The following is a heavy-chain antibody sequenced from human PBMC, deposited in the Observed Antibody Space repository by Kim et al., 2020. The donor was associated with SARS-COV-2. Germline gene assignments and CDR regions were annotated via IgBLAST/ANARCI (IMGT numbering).Heavy chain of an antibody. CDR1: GFTFSSYS. J-gene: IGHJ6*02. Sequence: GGSLRLSCAASGFTFSSYSMNWVRQAPGKGLEWVSSISSSSSYIYYADSVKGRFTISRDNAKNSLYLQMNSLRAEDTAVYYCARDGLTTYYYGSGTYYYYGMDVWDQGTTVTVSS. D-gene: IGHD3-10*01. V-gene: IGHV3-21*01. CDR2: ISSSSSYI. CDR3: ARDGLTTYYYGSGTYYYYGMDV.